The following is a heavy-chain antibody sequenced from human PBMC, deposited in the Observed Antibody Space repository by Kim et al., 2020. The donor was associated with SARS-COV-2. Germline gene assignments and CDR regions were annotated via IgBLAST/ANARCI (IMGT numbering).Heavy chain of an antibody. Sequence: GESLKISCEGFGYDFSTYWIAWVRQMSGKRLEMMAIIYPYSSFTIYNPSFKDRVTISADTSLNTAYIQWRSLKTSDSGTYFCARLDSGSGSYLGYWGQGTLVTVSS. CDR2: IYPYSSFT. D-gene: IGHD3-10*01. V-gene: IGHV5-51*01. J-gene: IGHJ4*02. CDR3: ARLDSGSGSYLGY. CDR1: GYDFSTYW.